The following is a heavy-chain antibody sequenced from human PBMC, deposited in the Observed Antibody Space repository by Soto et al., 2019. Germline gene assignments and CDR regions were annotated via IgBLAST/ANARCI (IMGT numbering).Heavy chain of an antibody. CDR2: IYYSGST. J-gene: IGHJ2*01. Sequence: QLQLQESGPGLVKPSETLSLTCTVSGGSISSSSYYWGWIRQPPGKGLEWIGSIYYSGSTYYNPSLKSRVTISVDTSKNQFSLKLSSVTAADTAVYYCARALGGYSSSWFDCYFDLWGRGTLVTVSS. V-gene: IGHV4-39*01. CDR3: ARALGGYSSSWFDCYFDL. D-gene: IGHD6-13*01. CDR1: GGSISSSSYY.